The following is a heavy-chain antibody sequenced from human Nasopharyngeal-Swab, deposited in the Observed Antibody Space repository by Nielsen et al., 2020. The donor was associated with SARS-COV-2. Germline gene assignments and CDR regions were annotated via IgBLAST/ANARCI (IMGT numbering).Heavy chain of an antibody. CDR2: IYTGGST. CDR3: AILEGNGSGSP. D-gene: IGHD3-10*01. V-gene: IGHV3-66*01. Sequence: GGSLQISCAASGFTVSSNYMNWVRQAPGKGLEWVSVIYTGGSTYYADSVKGRFTISRDNSKNTLYLQMNSLRAEDTAVYYCAILEGNGSGSPWGQGTLVTVSS. J-gene: IGHJ5*02. CDR1: GFTVSSNY.